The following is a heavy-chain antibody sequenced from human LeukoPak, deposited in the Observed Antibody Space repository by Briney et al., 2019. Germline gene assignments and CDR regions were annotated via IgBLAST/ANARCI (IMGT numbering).Heavy chain of an antibody. J-gene: IGHJ4*02. D-gene: IGHD3-16*01. CDR3: ARQRIMHYFDY. CDR2: IYYSGST. Sequence: SETLSLTCTVSGGSISSSSYYWGWIRQPPGKGLEWIGSIYYSGSTYYNPSLKSRVTISVDTSKNQFSLKLSSVTAADTALYYCARQRIMHYFDYWGQGTLVTVSS. V-gene: IGHV4-39*07. CDR1: GGSISSSSYY.